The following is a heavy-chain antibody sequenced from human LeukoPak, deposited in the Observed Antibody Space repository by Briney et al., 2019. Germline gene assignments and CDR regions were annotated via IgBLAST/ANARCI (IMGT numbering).Heavy chain of an antibody. CDR2: IYTSGST. V-gene: IGHV4-4*07. Sequence: SETLSLTCTVFGGSISSYYWSWIRQPAGKGLEWIGRIYTSGSTDYNPSLKSRVTMPVDTSKNQFALTLSSVTAADTALYYCARESVSGSYFRWFGAWGQGTLATVSS. D-gene: IGHD1-26*01. CDR1: GGSISSYY. CDR3: ARESVSGSYFRWFGA. J-gene: IGHJ5*02.